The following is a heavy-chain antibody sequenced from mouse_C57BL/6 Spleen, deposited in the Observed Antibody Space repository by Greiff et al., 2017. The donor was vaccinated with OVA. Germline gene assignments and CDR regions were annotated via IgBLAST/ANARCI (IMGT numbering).Heavy chain of an antibody. CDR2: ISDGGSYT. CDR3: ASRGDYYGTFAY. V-gene: IGHV5-4*03. D-gene: IGHD1-1*01. J-gene: IGHJ3*01. Sequence: EVKVVESGGGLVKPGGSLKLSCAASGFTFSSYAMSWVRQTPEKRLEWVATISDGGSYTYYPDNVKGRFTISRDNAKNNLYLQMSHLKSEDTAMYYCASRGDYYGTFAYWGQGTLVTVSA. CDR1: GFTFSSYA.